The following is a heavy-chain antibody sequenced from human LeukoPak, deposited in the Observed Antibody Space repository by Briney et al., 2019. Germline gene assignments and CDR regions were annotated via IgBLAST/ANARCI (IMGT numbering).Heavy chain of an antibody. CDR1: GFTFSSYS. V-gene: IGHV3-21*01. CDR3: ARAAYCGGDCYSGPMPFDY. CDR2: ISSSSSYI. Sequence: GSLRLSCAASGFTFSSYSMNWVRQAPGKGLEWVSSISSSSSYIYYADSVKGRFTISRDNAKNSLYLQMNSLRAEDTAVYYCARAAYCGGDCYSGPMPFDYWDQGTLVTVSS. J-gene: IGHJ4*02. D-gene: IGHD2-21*02.